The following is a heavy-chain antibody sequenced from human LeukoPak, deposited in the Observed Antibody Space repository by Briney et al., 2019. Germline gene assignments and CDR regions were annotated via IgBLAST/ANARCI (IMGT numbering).Heavy chain of an antibody. D-gene: IGHD3-10*01. CDR1: GFTFSNCN. V-gene: IGHV3-21*04. Sequence: TTGGSLRLSCAASGFTFSNCNMNWVRHAPGKGLEWVSSISPSSRSIYYADSVKGRFTISRDNSKSTLYLQVNSLRAEDTAVYYCAKEGRYLYYGSGSYSDYWGQGTLVTVSS. J-gene: IGHJ4*02. CDR3: AKEGRYLYYGSGSYSDY. CDR2: ISPSSRSI.